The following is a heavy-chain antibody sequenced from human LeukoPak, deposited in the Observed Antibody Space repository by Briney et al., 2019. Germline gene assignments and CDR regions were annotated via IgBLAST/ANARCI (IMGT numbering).Heavy chain of an antibody. Sequence: GGSLRLSCAASGFPLSSYDKSWVRQAPGKGLEWVSAISGSGCSTHYADSVKGLFTISRDNSKNTLSLQMNSLRAEDTAVYYWAKSFWNDKFGYYYGMDVWGQGATFTVSS. D-gene: IGHD1-1*01. V-gene: IGHV3-23*01. CDR3: AKSFWNDKFGYYYGMDV. CDR1: GFPLSSYD. J-gene: IGHJ6*02. CDR2: ISGSGCST.